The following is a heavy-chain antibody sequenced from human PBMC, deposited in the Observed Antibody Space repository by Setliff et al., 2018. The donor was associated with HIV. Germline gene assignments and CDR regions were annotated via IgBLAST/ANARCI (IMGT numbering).Heavy chain of an antibody. V-gene: IGHV4-39*01. CDR1: GGSISSGTYY. J-gene: IGHJ4*02. D-gene: IGHD2-21*01. CDR3: ARHVTVVAYFETLAGSFNY. Sequence: KTSETLSLTCTVSGGSISSGTYYWGWIRQPPGKGLEYIGTMYYSGSTYYNPSLRSRVTISVDTSKNHISPRLSSVTAADTAVYYCARHVTVVAYFETLAGSFNYWGQGTLVTVSS. CDR2: MYYSGST.